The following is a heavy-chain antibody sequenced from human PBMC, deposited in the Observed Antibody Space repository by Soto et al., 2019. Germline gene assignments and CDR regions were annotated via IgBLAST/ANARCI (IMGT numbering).Heavy chain of an antibody. J-gene: IGHJ5*02. CDR2: IYYSGSI. CDR3: ARQSSGWYNWFDP. D-gene: IGHD6-19*01. Sequence: QLQLQESGPGLVKPSETLSLTCSVSVGSISSSSYYWCCIRQPPGKGLEWIGSIYYSGSIYYNPSLKSRVTISVDTSKNQFSLKLSSVTAAETAVYYCARQSSGWYNWFDPWGQGTQVTVSS. V-gene: IGHV4-39*01. CDR1: VGSISSSSYY.